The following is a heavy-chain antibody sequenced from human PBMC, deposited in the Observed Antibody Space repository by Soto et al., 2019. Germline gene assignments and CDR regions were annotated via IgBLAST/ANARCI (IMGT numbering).Heavy chain of an antibody. CDR2: ISGSGGST. J-gene: IGHJ5*02. Sequence: QSGGSLRLSCAASGFTFSSYAMSWVRQAPGKGLEWVSAISGSGGSTYYADSVKGRSTISRDNSKNTLYLQMNSLRAEDTAVYYCAKGRAIVSWFDPWGQGTLVTVSS. CDR3: AKGRAIVSWFDP. CDR1: GFTFSSYA. V-gene: IGHV3-23*01. D-gene: IGHD3-16*02.